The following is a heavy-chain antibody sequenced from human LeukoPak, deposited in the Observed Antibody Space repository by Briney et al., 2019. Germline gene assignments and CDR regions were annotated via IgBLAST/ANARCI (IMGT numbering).Heavy chain of an antibody. CDR3: ARRTMSSSWYLDY. CDR2: IYYSGST. CDR1: GGSISSSSYY. J-gene: IGHJ4*02. V-gene: IGHV4-39*07. Sequence: SETLSLTCTVSGGSISSSSYYWGWIRQPPGKGLEWIGSIYYSGSTYYNPSLKSRVTISVDTSKNQFSLKLSSVTAADTAVYYCARRTMSSSWYLDYWGQGTLVTVSS. D-gene: IGHD6-13*01.